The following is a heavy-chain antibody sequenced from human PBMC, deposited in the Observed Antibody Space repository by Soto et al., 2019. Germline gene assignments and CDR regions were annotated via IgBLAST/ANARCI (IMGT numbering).Heavy chain of an antibody. CDR3: ARDKITGLFDY. CDR1: GGSFSGYY. V-gene: IGHV4-34*01. Sequence: QVQLQQWGAGLLKPSETLSLTCAVYGGSFSGYYWTWIRQPPGTGLEWIGEINHSGSTNYNLSIKSRVTISVDTSKHQFSLKLTSVTAADTAVYYCARDKITGLFDYWGQGPLVTVSS. J-gene: IGHJ4*02. D-gene: IGHD2-8*02. CDR2: INHSGST.